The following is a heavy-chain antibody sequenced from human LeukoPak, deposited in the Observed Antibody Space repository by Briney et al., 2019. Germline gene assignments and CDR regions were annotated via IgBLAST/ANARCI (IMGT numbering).Heavy chain of an antibody. CDR2: IKEDGTQK. V-gene: IGHV3-7*01. Sequence: GGSLRLSCAASGFTFSSYAMSWVRQAPGKGPEWVANIKEDGTQKYYADSVRGRFTISRDNAENSLYLQMNSLRDEDTAVYYCAKTGERDYWGRGTLVTVSS. J-gene: IGHJ4*02. CDR3: AKTGERDY. CDR1: GFTFSSYA. D-gene: IGHD7-27*01.